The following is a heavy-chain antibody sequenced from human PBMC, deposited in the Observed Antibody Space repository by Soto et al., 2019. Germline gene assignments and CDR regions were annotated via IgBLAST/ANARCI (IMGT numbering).Heavy chain of an antibody. D-gene: IGHD4-17*01. J-gene: IGHJ4*02. CDR1: GFSFNTYW. CDR3: AARRRTDFGDY. CDR2: IKEDGSEK. Sequence: GGSLRLSCVASGFSFNTYWMSWVRQAPGKGLEWVANIKEDGSEKYYVDSVKGRFTISRDNAKHSLYLQMNSLGAEDTAVYYCAARRRTDFGDYWGQGTLVTVSS. V-gene: IGHV3-7*01.